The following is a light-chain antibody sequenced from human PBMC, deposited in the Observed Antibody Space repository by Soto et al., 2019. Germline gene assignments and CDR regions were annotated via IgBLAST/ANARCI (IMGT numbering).Light chain of an antibody. CDR2: GAS. Sequence: EIVMTQSPATLSVSPGERATLSCRASQSVGSNLAWYQQKPGQAPRLLIYGASTRATGIPARFSGSGSGTELTLTISSLQSEDCAIYLCQQYNNWPPDRTFGQGTKVEIK. CDR1: QSVGSN. J-gene: IGKJ1*01. V-gene: IGKV3-15*01. CDR3: QQYNNWPPDRT.